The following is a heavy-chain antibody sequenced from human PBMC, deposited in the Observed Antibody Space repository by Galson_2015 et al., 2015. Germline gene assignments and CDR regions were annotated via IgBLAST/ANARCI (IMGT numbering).Heavy chain of an antibody. D-gene: IGHD5-24*01. J-gene: IGHJ4*02. CDR1: GFTFSSSA. Sequence: SLRLSCAASGFTFSSSAMNWVRQVPGKGLEWVSVVSASGTNTYYADSVKGRFTISRDNAKNTLYLQMNSLRAEDTAVYYCAKDLQMSRWGQGTLVTVSS. V-gene: IGHV3-23*01. CDR2: VSASGTNT. CDR3: AKDLQMSR.